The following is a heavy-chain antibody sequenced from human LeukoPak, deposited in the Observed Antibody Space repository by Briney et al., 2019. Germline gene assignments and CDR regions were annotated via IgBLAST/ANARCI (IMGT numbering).Heavy chain of an antibody. J-gene: IGHJ4*02. CDR3: ARVPPPGSSSPFDS. Sequence: GGSLRLSCAASGFTVSSNYMSWVRQAPGKGLEWVSVIYSGGSTYYADSVKGRFTISRDNSKNTLYLQMNSLRAEDTAVYYCARVPPPGSSSPFDSWGQGTLVTVSS. CDR1: GFTVSSNY. D-gene: IGHD6-13*01. CDR2: IYSGGST. V-gene: IGHV3-53*01.